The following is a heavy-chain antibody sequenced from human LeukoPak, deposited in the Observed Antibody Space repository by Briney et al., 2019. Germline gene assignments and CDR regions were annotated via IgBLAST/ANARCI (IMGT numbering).Heavy chain of an antibody. CDR1: GFTFSSYG. V-gene: IGHV3-30*18. CDR2: ISYDGSNK. Sequence: GGSLRLSWAASGFTFSSYGMHWVRQAPGKGLEWVAVISYDGSNKYYADSVKGRFTISRDNSKNTLYLQMNSLRAEDTAVYYCAKDKDTAMPLSWYFDYWGQGTLVTVSS. CDR3: AKDKDTAMPLSWYFDY. J-gene: IGHJ4*02. D-gene: IGHD5-18*01.